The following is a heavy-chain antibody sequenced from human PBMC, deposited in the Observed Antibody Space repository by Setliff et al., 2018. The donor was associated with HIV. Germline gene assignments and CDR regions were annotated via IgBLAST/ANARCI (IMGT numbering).Heavy chain of an antibody. CDR1: GGSFSGYY. CDR2: INHSGST. D-gene: IGHD4-17*01. J-gene: IGHJ4*02. V-gene: IGHV4-34*01. Sequence: SETLSLTCAVFGGSFSGYYWSWIRQPPGKGLEWIGEINHSGSTDYNPSLKSRVTISVDTSKNQFSLNLSSVTAADTAVYYCARYDYGDFDYWGQGTPVTVS. CDR3: ARYDYGDFDY.